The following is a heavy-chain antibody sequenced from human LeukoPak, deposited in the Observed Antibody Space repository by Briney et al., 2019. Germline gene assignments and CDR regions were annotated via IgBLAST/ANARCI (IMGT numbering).Heavy chain of an antibody. V-gene: IGHV1-8*01. D-gene: IGHD3-3*01. Sequence: ASVKVSCKASGYTFTSYDINWVGQATGQGREGMGWMNPNSGNTGYAQKFQGRVTMTRTPPITTAYMELRSLRSEDTAVYYCARGLGTIFGVVISYYYYMDVWGKGTTVTVSS. CDR3: ARGLGTIFGVVISYYYYMDV. J-gene: IGHJ6*03. CDR1: GYTFTSYD. CDR2: MNPNSGNT.